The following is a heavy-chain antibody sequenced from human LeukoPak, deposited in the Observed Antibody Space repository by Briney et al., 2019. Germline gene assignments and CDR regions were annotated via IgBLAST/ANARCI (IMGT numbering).Heavy chain of an antibody. D-gene: IGHD3-10*01. CDR1: GFTFSSYG. CDR3: TKEGLGSGSSLSGWFDP. CDR2: ISNEASTQ. J-gene: IGHJ5*02. V-gene: IGHV3-30*18. Sequence: PGGSLRLSCAASGFTFSSYGMHWVRQAPGEGLEWVAVISNEASTQYYADSVKGRFTISRDNSMNILYLQMDSLRIDDTAVYYCTKEGLGSGSSLSGWFDPWGQGTLVTVSS.